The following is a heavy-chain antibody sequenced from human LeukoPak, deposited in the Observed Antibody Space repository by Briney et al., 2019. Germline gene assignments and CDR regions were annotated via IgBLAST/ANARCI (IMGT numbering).Heavy chain of an antibody. CDR3: AKVRNGYCSSTSCPFDY. Sequence: GGSLRLSCAASGFTFSSYAMSWVRQAPGKGLEWVSAISGSGGSTYYADSVKGRFTISRDNSKNTLYLQMNSLRAGDTAVYYCAKVRNGYCSSTSCPFDYWGQGTLVTVSS. D-gene: IGHD2-2*01. V-gene: IGHV3-23*01. J-gene: IGHJ4*02. CDR1: GFTFSSYA. CDR2: ISGSGGST.